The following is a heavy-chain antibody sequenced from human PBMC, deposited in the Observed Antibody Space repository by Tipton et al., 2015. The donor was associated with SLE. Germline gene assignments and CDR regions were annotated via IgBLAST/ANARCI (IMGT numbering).Heavy chain of an antibody. J-gene: IGHJ5*02. V-gene: IGHV4-31*02. D-gene: IGHD3-16*01. CDR3: ARVGAASGARYFDP. CDR2: IFYSGST. Sequence: WVRQHPGRGLEWLAYIFYSGSTYYNPSLTSRLNISVDRSNNQFSLKLTSVTAADTAVYYCARVGAASGARYFDPWGQGMLVTVSS.